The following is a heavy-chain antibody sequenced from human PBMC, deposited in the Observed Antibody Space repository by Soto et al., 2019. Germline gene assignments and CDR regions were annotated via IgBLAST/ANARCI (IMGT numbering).Heavy chain of an antibody. CDR3: ASNYLYYYGSGNTNYYGMDV. CDR1: GGSITSSSYY. J-gene: IGHJ6*02. V-gene: IGHV4-39*01. D-gene: IGHD3-10*01. CDR2: IYYSGST. Sequence: SETLSLTCTVSGGSITSSSYYWGWIRQPPGKGLEWIGNIYYSGSTYYNPSLKSRVTISVDTSKNQFSLKLSSVTAADTAVYYCASNYLYYYGSGNTNYYGMDVWGQGTTVTVSS.